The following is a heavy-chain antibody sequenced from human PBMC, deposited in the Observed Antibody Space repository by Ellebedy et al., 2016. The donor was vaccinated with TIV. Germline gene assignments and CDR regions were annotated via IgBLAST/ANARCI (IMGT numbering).Heavy chain of an antibody. CDR1: GGPINSTDDS. V-gene: IGHV4-39*01. J-gene: IGHJ5*02. CDR2: IHRRGAT. CDR3: ARRGAVAGLPWLDP. Sequence: SETLSLXXTVPGGPINSTDDSWGWIRQPPGRGLEWIGSIHRRGATFYNPSLQSRVTISVDTSKNQFSLSLNSVTAADTAIYYCARRGAVAGLPWLDPWGQGNLVTVSS. D-gene: IGHD6-19*01.